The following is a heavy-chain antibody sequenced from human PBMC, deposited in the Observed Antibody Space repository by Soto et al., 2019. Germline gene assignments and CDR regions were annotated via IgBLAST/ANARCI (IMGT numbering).Heavy chain of an antibody. D-gene: IGHD3-10*01. Sequence: QPGGSLRLSCAASGFTFSTYAMIWVRQAPGKGLEWVSVITGSGGSTYYADSVKGRFTISRDNSKNTLYLQMNSLRAEDTAVYYCAKEPLLWFGEFLRYFDYWGQGTLVTFSS. J-gene: IGHJ4*02. CDR1: GFTFSTYA. CDR3: AKEPLLWFGEFLRYFDY. V-gene: IGHV3-23*01. CDR2: ITGSGGST.